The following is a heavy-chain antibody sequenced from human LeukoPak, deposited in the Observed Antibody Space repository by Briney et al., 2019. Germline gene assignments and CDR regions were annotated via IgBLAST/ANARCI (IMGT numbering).Heavy chain of an antibody. Sequence: SVKVSCKASGGTFSSFAINWVRQAPGQGLEWMGGIIPIFGTANYAEKFQGRITITADESTTTARMELSSLRSEDTAMYYCARVVGVASWGQGTLVTVSS. CDR1: GGTFSSFA. CDR3: ARVVGVAS. CDR2: IIPIFGTA. J-gene: IGHJ4*02. D-gene: IGHD1-26*01. V-gene: IGHV1-69*13.